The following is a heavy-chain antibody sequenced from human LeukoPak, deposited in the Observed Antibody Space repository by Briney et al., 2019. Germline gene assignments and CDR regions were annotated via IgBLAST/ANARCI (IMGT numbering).Heavy chain of an antibody. V-gene: IGHV1-69*04. J-gene: IGHJ3*02. D-gene: IGHD4-17*01. Sequence: ASVNVSCKASGYTFTSYYMHWVRQAPGQGLEWMGRIIPILGIASYAQKFQGRVTITADKSTSTAYMELSSLRSEDTAVYYCARVMTTVTSGAFDIWGQGTMVTVSS. CDR1: GYTFTSYY. CDR3: ARVMTTVTSGAFDI. CDR2: IIPILGIA.